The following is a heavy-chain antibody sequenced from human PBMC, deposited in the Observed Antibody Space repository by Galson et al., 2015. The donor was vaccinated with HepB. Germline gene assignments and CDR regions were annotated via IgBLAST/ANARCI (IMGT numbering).Heavy chain of an antibody. CDR3: ARGVWVRGVIMGLRGAFDI. J-gene: IGHJ3*02. CDR2: INPNSGGT. CDR1: GYTFTGYY. V-gene: IGHV1-2*06. D-gene: IGHD3-10*01. Sequence: SVKVSCKASGYTFTGYYMHWVRQAPGQGLEWMGRINPNSGGTNYAQKFQGRVTMTRDTSISTAYMELSRLRSDDTAVYYCARGVWVRGVIMGLRGAFDIWGQGTMVTVSS.